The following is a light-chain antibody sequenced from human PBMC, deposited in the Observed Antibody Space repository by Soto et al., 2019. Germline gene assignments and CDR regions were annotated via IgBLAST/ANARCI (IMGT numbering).Light chain of an antibody. CDR1: QDISRY. CDR2: HAS. V-gene: IGKV1-33*01. Sequence: DIQMTQSPSSLSASVGDRVIITCQASQDISRYLNWYQHIPGKAPKLLIYHASNLEPGVPSRFSGSGFGTDFSLIITSLQPEDTATYYCQQYDNLPTFGPGTKVNIK. CDR3: QQYDNLPT. J-gene: IGKJ3*01.